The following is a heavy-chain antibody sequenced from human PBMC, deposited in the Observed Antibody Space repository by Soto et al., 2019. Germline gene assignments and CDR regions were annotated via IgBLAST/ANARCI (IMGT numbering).Heavy chain of an antibody. CDR2: LYDLDGS. CDR3: ATWHEREHAYDV. J-gene: IGHJ3*01. V-gene: IGHV3-53*01. CDR1: GFTISGKKY. D-gene: IGHD1-1*01. Sequence: DVQLVESGVGLIQPGESLRLSCAASGFTISGKKYVAWVRQAPGKGLEWVSALYDLDGSFYAASVKGRFTTSSDSSKTTVYLRMNDLRPDDTAVYYCATWHEREHAYDVWGQGTTVTVSS.